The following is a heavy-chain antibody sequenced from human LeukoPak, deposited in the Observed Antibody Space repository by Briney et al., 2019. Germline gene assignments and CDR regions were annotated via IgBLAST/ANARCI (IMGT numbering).Heavy chain of an antibody. V-gene: IGHV3-30*02. D-gene: IGHD2-2*01. Sequence: TGGSLRLSCAASGFTFSTYGMHWVRQAPGKGLEWVAFIRFDGSNKYYAGSVKGRFTISRDNSKNTLYLQMNSLRAEGTAVYYCAKATMCSSASCRRPYFDYWGQGTLVTVSS. CDR2: IRFDGSNK. J-gene: IGHJ4*02. CDR3: AKATMCSSASCRRPYFDY. CDR1: GFTFSTYG.